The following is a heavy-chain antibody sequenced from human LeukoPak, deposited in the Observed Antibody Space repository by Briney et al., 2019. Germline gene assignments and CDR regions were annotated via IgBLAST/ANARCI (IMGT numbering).Heavy chain of an antibody. J-gene: IGHJ6*02. CDR1: GYTFTSYG. CDR2: ISAYNGNT. CDR3: ARDTYYYDSSGQYGMDV. D-gene: IGHD3-22*01. V-gene: IGHV1-18*01. Sequence: ASVKVSCKASGYTFTSYGISWVRQAPGQGLEWTGWISAYNGNTNYAQKLQGRVTMTTDTSTSTAYMELRSLRSDDTAVYYCARDTYYYDSSGQYGMDVWGQGTTVTVSS.